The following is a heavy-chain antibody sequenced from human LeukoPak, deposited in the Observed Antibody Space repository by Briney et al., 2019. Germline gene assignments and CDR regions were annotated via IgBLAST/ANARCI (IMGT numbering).Heavy chain of an antibody. CDR3: ARQDYDFWSGYYDY. V-gene: IGHV4-30-4*08. Sequence: SQTLSLTCTVSGGSISGGDYYWSWIRQPPGKGLEWIGYIYYSGSTYYNPSLKSRVTISVDTSKNQFSMKLTSVTAADTAVYFCARQDYDFWSGYYDYWGQGTLVTVSS. CDR2: IYYSGST. D-gene: IGHD3-3*01. CDR1: GGSISGGDYY. J-gene: IGHJ4*02.